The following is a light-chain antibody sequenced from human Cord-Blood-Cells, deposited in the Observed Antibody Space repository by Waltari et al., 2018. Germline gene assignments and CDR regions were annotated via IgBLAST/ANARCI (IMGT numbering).Light chain of an antibody. CDR2: DAS. CDR1: QSVSSY. Sequence: EIVLTQSPATLSLYPGERATLSCRASQSVSSYLAWYKQQPGQAPRLLIYDASTRATGIPARFIGSGSGTDFTLTISSLEPEDFAVYYCQQRSNWPWTFGQGTKVEIK. CDR3: QQRSNWPWT. J-gene: IGKJ1*01. V-gene: IGKV3-11*01.